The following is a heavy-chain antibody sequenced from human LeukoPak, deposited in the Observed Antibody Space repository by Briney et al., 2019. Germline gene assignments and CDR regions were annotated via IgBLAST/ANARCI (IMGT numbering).Heavy chain of an antibody. CDR3: ARVDRLEMATMTDY. D-gene: IGHD5-24*01. V-gene: IGHV3-21*01. J-gene: IGHJ4*02. CDR2: IISVGTSI. Sequence: GGSLRLSCAASGFTFSTYTMNWVRQAPGKGLEWVSSIISVGTSIYYADSVKGRFTISRDNAKSSLYLQLNSLRAEDTAVYYCARVDRLEMATMTDYWGQGTLVTVSS. CDR1: GFTFSTYT.